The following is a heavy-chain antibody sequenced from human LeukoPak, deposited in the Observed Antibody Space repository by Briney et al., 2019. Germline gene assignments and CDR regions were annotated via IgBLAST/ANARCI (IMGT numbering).Heavy chain of an antibody. CDR2: ISYDGSNK. J-gene: IGHJ4*02. CDR3: AKDLYYYDSSGYHDY. D-gene: IGHD3-22*01. CDR1: GFTFSSYG. Sequence: GGSLRLSCAASGFTFSSYGMHWVRQAPGKGLEWVAVISYDGSNKYYADSVKGRFTISRDNSKNTLYLQMNSLSAEDTAVYYCAKDLYYYDSSGYHDYWGQGTLVTVSS. V-gene: IGHV3-30*18.